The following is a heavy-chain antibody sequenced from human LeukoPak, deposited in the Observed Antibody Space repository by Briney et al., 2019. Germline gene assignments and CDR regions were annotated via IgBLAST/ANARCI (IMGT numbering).Heavy chain of an antibody. Sequence: GGSLRLSCAASGFTFGIYEMNWVRQPPGKGLEWVSYISGGGETMYYADSVKGRFTTSRDNAKTSLYLQMNSLRAEDTAVYYCARSTSYHFDSWGQGTLVTVSS. CDR1: GFTFGIYE. CDR2: ISGGGETM. J-gene: IGHJ4*02. D-gene: IGHD2-2*01. CDR3: ARSTSYHFDS. V-gene: IGHV3-48*03.